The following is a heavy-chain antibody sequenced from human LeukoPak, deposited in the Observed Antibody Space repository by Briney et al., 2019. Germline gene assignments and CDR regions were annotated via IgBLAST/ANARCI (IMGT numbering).Heavy chain of an antibody. J-gene: IGHJ4*02. CDR1: GFTFSNAW. V-gene: IGHV3-15*01. Sequence: PGGSLRLSCAASGFTFSNAWMSWVRQAPGKGLEWVGRIQSKTDGGTTDYAAPVKGRFTISRDDSKNTLCLQMSSLKTEDTAVYYCAGEVMYNFDYWGQGTLVTVSS. D-gene: IGHD3-16*01. CDR3: AGEVMYNFDY. CDR2: IQSKTDGGTT.